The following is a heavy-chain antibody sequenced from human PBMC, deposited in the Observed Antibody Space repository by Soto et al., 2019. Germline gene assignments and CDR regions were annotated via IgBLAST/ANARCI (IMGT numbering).Heavy chain of an antibody. D-gene: IGHD4-17*01. V-gene: IGHV3-30*18. CDR3: AKGFLPTVTIHYYYMDV. J-gene: IGHJ6*03. CDR2: ISYDGSNK. Sequence: QVQLVESGGGVVQPGRSLRLSCAASGFTFSSYGMHWVRQAPGKGLEWVAVISYDGSNKYYADSVKGRFTISRDNSKNTLYLQMNSLRAEDTAVYYCAKGFLPTVTIHYYYMDVWCKGTTVTVSS. CDR1: GFTFSSYG.